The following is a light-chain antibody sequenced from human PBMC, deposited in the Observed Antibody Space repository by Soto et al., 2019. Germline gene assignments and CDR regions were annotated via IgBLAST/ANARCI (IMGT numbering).Light chain of an antibody. CDR3: SSYGGGIHVL. V-gene: IGLV2-14*01. CDR2: DVS. CDR1: TSDIGGYNF. Sequence: QSALTQPASVSGSPGQSITISCTGTTSDIGGYNFVSWYQQRPGKPPKLIIYDVSNRPSGVSHRFSGAKSGNTASLTISGLQVEASADYYCSSYGGGIHVLFGGGTTVTV. J-gene: IGLJ2*01.